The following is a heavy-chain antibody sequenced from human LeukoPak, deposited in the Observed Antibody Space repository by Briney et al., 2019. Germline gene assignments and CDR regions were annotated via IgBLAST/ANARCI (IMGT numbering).Heavy chain of an antibody. D-gene: IGHD3-10*01. CDR1: GFTFDDYA. Sequence: GGSLRLSCAASGFTFDDYAMHWVRHAPGKGLEWVSGISWNSGSINYADSVKGRFTISRDNSKNTLYLKMSSLRAEDTAVGYXXXXXXXXGYGSGSYFGDWGQGTLVTVSS. CDR3: XXXXXXXGYGSGSYFGD. J-gene: IGHJ4*02. V-gene: IGHV3-9*01. CDR2: ISWNSGSI.